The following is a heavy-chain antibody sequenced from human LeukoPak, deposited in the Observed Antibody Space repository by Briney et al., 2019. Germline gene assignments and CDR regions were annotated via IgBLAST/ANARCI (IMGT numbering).Heavy chain of an antibody. CDR1: GFTFGDYA. CDR2: IRSRTYGGTA. CDR3: TRDQPLGE. V-gene: IGHV3-49*04. Sequence: GGSLRLSCIASGFTFGDYAMSLVRQAPGKGLEWVGFIRSRTYGGTAEYAASVKGRFTISRDDSKSIAYLQMNSLKSEDTAVYYCTRDQPLGEWGQGTLVTVSS. J-gene: IGHJ4*02. D-gene: IGHD3-16*01.